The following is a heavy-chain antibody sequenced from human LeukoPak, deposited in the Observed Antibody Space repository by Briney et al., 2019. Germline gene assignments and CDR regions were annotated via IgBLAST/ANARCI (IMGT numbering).Heavy chain of an antibody. CDR3: AGFPGLLWFGELLDAFDI. J-gene: IGHJ3*02. D-gene: IGHD3-10*01. V-gene: IGHV1-8*01. Sequence: GASVKVSCKASGYTFTSYDINWVRQAPGQGLEWMAWMNPNSGNTGYAQKFQGRVTMTRNTSISTAYMELSSLRSEDTAVYYCAGFPGLLWFGELLDAFDIWGQGTMVTVSS. CDR2: MNPNSGNT. CDR1: GYTFTSYD.